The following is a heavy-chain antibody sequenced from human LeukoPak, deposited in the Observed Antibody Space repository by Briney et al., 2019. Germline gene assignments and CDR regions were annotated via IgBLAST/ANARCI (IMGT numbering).Heavy chain of an antibody. D-gene: IGHD1-26*01. J-gene: IGHJ5*02. CDR1: GYSFTSYW. CDR2: IYPGDSDT. V-gene: IGHV5-51*01. CDR3: ARGVGASRNWFDP. Sequence: GESLKISCKGSGYSFTSYWIGWVRQMPGKGLEWMGIIYPGDSDTRYSPSFQGQVTISADKFISTAYLQWSSLKASDTAMHYCARGVGASRNWFDPWGQGTLVTVSS.